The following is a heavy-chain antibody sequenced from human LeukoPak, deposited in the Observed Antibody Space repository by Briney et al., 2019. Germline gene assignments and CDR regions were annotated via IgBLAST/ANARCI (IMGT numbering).Heavy chain of an antibody. CDR3: ARERGWELPSSFDS. V-gene: IGHV3-7*01. CDR2: IKPDGGDK. J-gene: IGHJ4*02. Sequence: GGSLRLCCAASGFTFNNYWMSWVRQAPGKGLEWVANIKPDGGDKYYVGSVKGRFTISRDNDKSSMCLQMNSLRAEDTAVYYCARERGWELPSSFDSWGQGTLVTVSS. D-gene: IGHD1-26*01. CDR1: GFTFNNYW.